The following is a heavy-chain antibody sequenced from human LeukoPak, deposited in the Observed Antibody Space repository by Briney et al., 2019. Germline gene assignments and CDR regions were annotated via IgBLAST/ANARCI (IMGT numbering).Heavy chain of an antibody. Sequence: ASVKVSCKASGYTFTGYYMHWVRQAPGQGLEWMGWINPNSGGTNYAQKFQGRVTMTRDTSISTAYMELSGLRSDDTAVYYCAREFPLDSSSNYYYYGMDVWGQGTTVTVSS. J-gene: IGHJ6*02. CDR1: GYTFTGYY. V-gene: IGHV1-2*02. CDR3: AREFPLDSSSNYYYYGMDV. CDR2: INPNSGGT. D-gene: IGHD6-6*01.